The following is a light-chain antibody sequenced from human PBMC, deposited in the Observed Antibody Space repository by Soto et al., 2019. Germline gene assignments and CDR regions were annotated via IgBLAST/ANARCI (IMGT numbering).Light chain of an antibody. CDR1: QSVSSN. CDR2: GAS. Sequence: EIVMTQSPATLSVSPGERATLSGRASQSVSSNLAWYQHKPGQAPRLLIYGASTRATCIPARFSGSGSGPEFTLTISSLQSDDFAGYYCQQYNNWPRTFGQGTHVEIK. J-gene: IGKJ1*01. V-gene: IGKV3-15*01. CDR3: QQYNNWPRT.